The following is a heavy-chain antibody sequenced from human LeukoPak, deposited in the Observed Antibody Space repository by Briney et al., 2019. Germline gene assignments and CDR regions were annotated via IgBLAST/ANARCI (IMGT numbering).Heavy chain of an antibody. J-gene: IGHJ4*02. Sequence: SETLSLTCTVSGGSISSGSYYWSWIRQPAGKGLEWIGRIYTSGRTNYNPSLKSRVTISVDTSKNQFSLKLSSVTAADTAVYYCARGLAAAAHDYWGQGTLVTVSS. V-gene: IGHV4-61*02. CDR2: IYTSGRT. CDR3: ARGLAAAAHDY. CDR1: GGSISSGSYY. D-gene: IGHD6-13*01.